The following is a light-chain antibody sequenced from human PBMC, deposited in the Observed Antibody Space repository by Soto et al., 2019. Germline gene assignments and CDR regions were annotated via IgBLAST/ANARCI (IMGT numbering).Light chain of an antibody. Sequence: EIVMTQSPATLSVSPGERATLSCRASQSVSSNLAWYQQKPGLAPRLLIYGASTRATGIPARFSGSGSGTEFTLTISSLQSEDFAVYYWQQYNNWPLYTFGQGTKLEIK. CDR2: GAS. J-gene: IGKJ2*01. CDR1: QSVSSN. V-gene: IGKV3-15*01. CDR3: QQYNNWPLYT.